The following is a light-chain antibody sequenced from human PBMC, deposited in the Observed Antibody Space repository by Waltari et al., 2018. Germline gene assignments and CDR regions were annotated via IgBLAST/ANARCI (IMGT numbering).Light chain of an antibody. CDR3: CSYAGSSILI. V-gene: IGLV2-23*02. Sequence: QSALPQPASVSGSLVQSLPISCPGTSRDVGGYNYVPWYQQYPGKAPKFLIYDVTKRPSGVSNRFSGSKSGNTASLTISGLQAEDEADYYCCSYAGSSILIFGGGTKVTVL. CDR2: DVT. J-gene: IGLJ2*01. CDR1: SRDVGGYNY.